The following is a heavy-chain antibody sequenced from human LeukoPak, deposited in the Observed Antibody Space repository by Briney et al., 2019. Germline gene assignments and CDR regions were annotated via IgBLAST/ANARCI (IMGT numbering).Heavy chain of an antibody. J-gene: IGHJ4*02. V-gene: IGHV3-74*01. Sequence: GGSLRLSCAASGFTFSSYWMNWVRQAPGKGLVWVSRINGDGSSTNYADSVKGRFTISRDNAKNTLYLQLNCLRAEDTAIYYCARSQGPYDYWGQGTLVTVSS. CDR2: INGDGSST. CDR3: ARSQGPYDY. CDR1: GFTFSSYW.